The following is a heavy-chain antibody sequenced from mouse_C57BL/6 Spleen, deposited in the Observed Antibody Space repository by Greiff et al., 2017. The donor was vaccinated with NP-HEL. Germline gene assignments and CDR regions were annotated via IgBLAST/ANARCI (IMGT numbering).Heavy chain of an antibody. D-gene: IGHD1-1*01. Sequence: QVQLQQPGAELVKPGASVKLSCKASGYTFTSYWMHWVKQRPGQGLEWIGMIHPNSGSTNYNEKFKSKATLTVDKSYSTAYMQLSSLTSEDSAVYYCARDYGSSPVDYWGQGTTLTVSS. CDR3: ARDYGSSPVDY. J-gene: IGHJ2*01. CDR2: IHPNSGST. CDR1: GYTFTSYW. V-gene: IGHV1-64*01.